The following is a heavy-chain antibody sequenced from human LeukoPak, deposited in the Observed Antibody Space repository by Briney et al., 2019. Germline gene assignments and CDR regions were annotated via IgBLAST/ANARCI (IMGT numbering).Heavy chain of an antibody. V-gene: IGHV3-23*01. D-gene: IGHD4-17*01. CDR1: GFTFRNYA. Sequence: PGGSLRLSCAASGFTFRNYAMNWVRQAPWKGLEWVSSIAASSGSTYYADSVKGRFTISRDNSKNTLYLQMNSLRAEDTALYYCAKAAYGDYVNWFDPWGQGTLVTVSS. CDR2: IAASSGST. J-gene: IGHJ5*02. CDR3: AKAAYGDYVNWFDP.